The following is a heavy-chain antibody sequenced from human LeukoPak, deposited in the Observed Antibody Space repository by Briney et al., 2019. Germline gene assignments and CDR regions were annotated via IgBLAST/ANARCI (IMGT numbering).Heavy chain of an antibody. CDR3: ARAPAPRHCTSTSCPRGPFDY. D-gene: IGHD2-2*01. CDR2: ISAGGSTI. CDR1: GFTFSTYS. J-gene: IGHJ4*02. V-gene: IGHV3-48*01. Sequence: GGSLRLSCTASGFTFSTYSMNWVRQAPGKGLEWVSYISAGGSTIYYADSVQGRFTISRDNAKSSLSLQMSSLTAEDTALYYCARAPAPRHCTSTSCPRGPFDYWGQGTLVTVSS.